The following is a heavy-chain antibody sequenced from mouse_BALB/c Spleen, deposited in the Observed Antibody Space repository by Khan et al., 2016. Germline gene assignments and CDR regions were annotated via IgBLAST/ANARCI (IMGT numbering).Heavy chain of an antibody. Sequence: VQLQQSGAELVRSGASVKLSCTASDFNIKDYYMHWVKQRPEQGLEWIGWIDPENGDTEYAPKFQGKATMTTDTSSSTACLQLSSQTSDDTAVEYCNDGNDFWYDFGGERTLVTGSA. D-gene: IGHD2-4*01. CDR1: DFNIKDYY. J-gene: IGHJ3*01. V-gene: IGHV14-4*02. CDR2: IDPENGDT. CDR3: NDGNDFWYDF.